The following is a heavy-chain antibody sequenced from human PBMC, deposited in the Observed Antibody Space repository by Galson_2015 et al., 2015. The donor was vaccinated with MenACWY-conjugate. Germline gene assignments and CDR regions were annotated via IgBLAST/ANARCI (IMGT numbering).Heavy chain of an antibody. CDR3: AKSGEGWDTMIRGPFDY. CDR2: IYYSGST. Sequence: ETLSLACAVSGSSISSSNWWGWIRQPPGKGLEWIGYIYYSGSTYYNPSLKSRVTMSVDTSKNQFSLKLRSVTAVDTAVYYCAKSGEGWDTMIRGPFDYWGQGTLVTVSS. D-gene: IGHD3-10*01. V-gene: IGHV4-28*01. CDR1: GSSISSSNW. J-gene: IGHJ4*02.